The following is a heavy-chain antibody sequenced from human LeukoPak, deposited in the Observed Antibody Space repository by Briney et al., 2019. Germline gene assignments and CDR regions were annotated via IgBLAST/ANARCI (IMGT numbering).Heavy chain of an antibody. CDR1: GFTFSSYW. CDR2: IKQDGSGK. D-gene: IGHD3-22*01. J-gene: IGHJ4*02. V-gene: IGHV3-7*01. Sequence: GGSLRLSCRASGFTFSSYWMSWVRQAPGKGLEWVANIKQDGSGKYYVDSVKGRFTISRDNAKNSLYLQMNSLRAEDTAVYYCARALGSYFDSSGYQVDCWGQGTLVTVSS. CDR3: ARALGSYFDSSGYQVDC.